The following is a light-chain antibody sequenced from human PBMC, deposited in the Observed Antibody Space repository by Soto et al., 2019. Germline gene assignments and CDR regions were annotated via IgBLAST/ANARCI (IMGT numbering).Light chain of an antibody. J-gene: IGKJ5*01. CDR2: AAS. CDR1: QTISSS. Sequence: DIQMTQSPSSVSASVGDRVTITCRASQTISSSLAWYQQKPGQAPKLLIYAASKLQTGVPARFRGSGSATDFTLTISSLQPEDFATYYCQQANSFPPTFGQGTRLDIK. CDR3: QQANSFPPT. V-gene: IGKV1-12*01.